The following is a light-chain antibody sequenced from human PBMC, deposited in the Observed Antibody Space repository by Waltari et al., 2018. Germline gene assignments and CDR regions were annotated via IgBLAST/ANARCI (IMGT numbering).Light chain of an antibody. J-gene: IGKJ2*01. V-gene: IGKV1-39*01. Sequence: DIQMTHSPSSLSASVGDRVTITCRASQTISNHLNWYQHKPGQAPRLLIFGVSSLRGGVPSRFRGSGSETDFTLTISGLQPEDLATYYCQHSDGPSPFGQGTKLEIK. CDR1: QTISNH. CDR2: GVS. CDR3: QHSDGPSP.